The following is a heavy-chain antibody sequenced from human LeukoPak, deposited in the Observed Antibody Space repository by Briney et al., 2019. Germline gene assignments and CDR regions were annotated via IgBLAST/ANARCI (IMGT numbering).Heavy chain of an antibody. CDR2: INHSGST. V-gene: IGHV4-34*01. D-gene: IGHD7-27*01. CDR1: GGSFSGYY. CDR3: ARDQQGNFDY. J-gene: IGHJ4*02. Sequence: SETQSVTCAVYGGSFSGYYWSWIRQPPGKGLEWIGEINHSGSTNYNPSLKSRVTISVDTSKNQFSLKLSSVTAADTAVYYCARDQQGNFDYWGQGTLVTVSS.